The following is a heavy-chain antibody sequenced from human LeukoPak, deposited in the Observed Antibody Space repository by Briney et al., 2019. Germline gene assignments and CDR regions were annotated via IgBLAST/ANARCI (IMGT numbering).Heavy chain of an antibody. CDR1: GYTFTGYY. V-gene: IGHV1-2*02. CDR2: INPNSGGT. D-gene: IGHD6-13*01. Sequence: ASVKVSCKASGYTFTGYYMHWVRQAPGQGLEWMGWINPNSGGTNYAQKFQGRVTMTRDTSISTAYMELSRLRSDDTAVYYCARSCIAARYESWFDPWGQGTLVTVSS. CDR3: ARSCIAARYESWFDP. J-gene: IGHJ5*02.